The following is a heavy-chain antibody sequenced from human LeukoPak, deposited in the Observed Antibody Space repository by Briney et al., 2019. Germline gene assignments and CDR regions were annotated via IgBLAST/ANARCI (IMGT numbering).Heavy chain of an antibody. CDR3: VHAGSGDFDL. D-gene: IGHD3-10*01. CDR1: GFTFSSYA. Sequence: GGSLRLSCAASGFTFSSYAMSWVRQAPGKGLEWVSTISGTFITYHAESVKGRFTISRDNSKNTLHLQMNSLGADDTALYYCVHAGSGDFDLWGRGTLVTVST. J-gene: IGHJ2*01. CDR2: ISGTFIT. V-gene: IGHV3-23*01.